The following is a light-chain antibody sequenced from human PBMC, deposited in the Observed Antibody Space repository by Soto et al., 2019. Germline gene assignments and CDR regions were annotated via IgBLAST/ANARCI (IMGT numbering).Light chain of an antibody. CDR3: QQYTNYSPYT. J-gene: IGKJ2*01. CDR1: QTISSW. Sequence: DIQMTQSPSTLSASVGDRVTITCRASQTISSWLAWYQQKPGKAPKLLIYDASSLESGVPSRFSGSGSGTEFTLTITSLQPDDFATYYCQQYTNYSPYTFGQGTKLEIK. CDR2: DAS. V-gene: IGKV1-5*01.